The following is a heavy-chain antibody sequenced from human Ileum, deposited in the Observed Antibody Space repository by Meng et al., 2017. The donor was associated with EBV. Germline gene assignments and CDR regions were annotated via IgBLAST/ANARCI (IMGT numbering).Heavy chain of an antibody. CDR2: IYYSGTT. Sequence: QRQESGPGLVKPSDTLALTCTVSGGSVSISSSYWSWSRQPPGKGLEWIGYIYYSGTTNYNPSLESRVTISVDTSKNQFSLKLRSVAASDTAVYYCARGWDTAMDSGWGQGTLVTVSS. V-gene: IGHV4-61*01. CDR1: GGSVSISSSY. D-gene: IGHD5-18*01. CDR3: ARGWDTAMDSG. J-gene: IGHJ4*02.